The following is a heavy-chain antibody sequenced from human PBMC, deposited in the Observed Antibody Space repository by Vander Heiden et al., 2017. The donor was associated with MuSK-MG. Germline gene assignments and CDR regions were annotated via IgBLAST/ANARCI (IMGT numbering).Heavy chain of an antibody. CDR1: GGSISSYY. CDR2: IYYSGST. Sequence: QVQLQESGPGLVKPSETLSLTCTVSGGSISSYYWSWIRQPPGKGLEWIGYIYYSGSTNYNPSLKSRVTISVDTSKNQFSLKPSSVTAADTAVYYCARVDELTGDLGYWGQGTLVTVSS. CDR3: ARVDELTGDLGY. V-gene: IGHV4-59*01. D-gene: IGHD7-27*01. J-gene: IGHJ4*02.